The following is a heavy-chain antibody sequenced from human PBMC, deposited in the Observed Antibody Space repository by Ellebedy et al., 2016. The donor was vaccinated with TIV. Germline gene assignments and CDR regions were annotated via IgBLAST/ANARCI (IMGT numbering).Heavy chain of an antibody. J-gene: IGHJ4*02. V-gene: IGHV3-30-3*01. CDR1: GFTFSNYT. CDR2: ISYDGSNK. D-gene: IGHD3-16*01. CDR3: ARGITSGGSY. Sequence: GESLKISCEASGFTFSNYTMHWVRQAPGKGLEWVAVISYDGSNKYYADSVKDRFTISRDNAKNSLYLQMNSLRAEDTAVYYCARGITSGGSYWGQGTLVTVSS.